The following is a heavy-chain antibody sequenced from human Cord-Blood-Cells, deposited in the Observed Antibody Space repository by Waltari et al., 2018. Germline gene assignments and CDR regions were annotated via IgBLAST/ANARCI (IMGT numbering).Heavy chain of an antibody. V-gene: IGHV4-31*03. CDR1: GGSIRSGGYY. CDR2: IYYSGST. Sequence: QVQLQESGPGLVKPSQTLSLTCTVSGGSIRSGGYYWSWIRPHPGKGLEWIGYIYYSGSTYYNPSLKSRVTISVDTSKNQFSLKLSSVTAADTAVYYCARAIVSYSSGWYAFDIWGQGTMVTVSS. J-gene: IGHJ3*02. D-gene: IGHD6-19*01. CDR3: ARAIVSYSSGWYAFDI.